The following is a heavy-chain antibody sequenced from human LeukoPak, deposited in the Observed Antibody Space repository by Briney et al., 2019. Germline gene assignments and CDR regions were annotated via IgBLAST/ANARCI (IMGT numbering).Heavy chain of an antibody. CDR1: GYTFTSYY. V-gene: IGHV1-46*01. Sequence: ASVKVSCKASGYTFTSYYMHWVLQAPGQGLEWMGIINPSGGSTSYAQKFQGRVTMTRDTSTSTVYMELSSLRSEDTAVYYCARDQVVTYYYYYMDVWGKGTTVTVSS. D-gene: IGHD4-23*01. CDR2: INPSGGST. J-gene: IGHJ6*03. CDR3: ARDQVVTYYYYYMDV.